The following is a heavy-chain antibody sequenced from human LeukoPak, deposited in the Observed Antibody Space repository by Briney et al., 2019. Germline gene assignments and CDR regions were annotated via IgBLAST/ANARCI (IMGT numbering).Heavy chain of an antibody. CDR3: ARDGDGHNYGFGIDY. CDR1: GYTFTSYY. CDR2: INPSGGST. D-gene: IGHD5-24*01. J-gene: IGHJ4*02. V-gene: IGHV1-46*01. Sequence: ASVKVSCKASGYTFTSYYMHWVRQAPGQGLEWMGVINPSGGSTSYAQKFQGRVTMTRDTSTSTVYMELSSLRSEDTAVYYCARDGDGHNYGFGIDYWGQGTLVTVSS.